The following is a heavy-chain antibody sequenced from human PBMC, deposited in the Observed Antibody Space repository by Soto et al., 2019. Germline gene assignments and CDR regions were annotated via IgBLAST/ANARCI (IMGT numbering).Heavy chain of an antibody. V-gene: IGHV3-23*01. CDR3: ARVHGYYYYGMDV. CDR2: IGGTGVST. Sequence: GGSLRLSCAASGFSFNSHAMSWVRQAPGKGLEWVSAIGGTGVSTYYADSVKGRFTISRDSSKNTLYLQMNSLRDEDTAVYYCARVHGYYYYGMDVWGQGTTVTVSS. CDR1: GFSFNSHA. D-gene: IGHD2-8*01. J-gene: IGHJ6*02.